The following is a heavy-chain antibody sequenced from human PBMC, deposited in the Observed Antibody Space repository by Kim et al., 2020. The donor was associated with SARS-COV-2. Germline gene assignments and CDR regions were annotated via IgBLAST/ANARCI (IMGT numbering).Heavy chain of an antibody. J-gene: IGHJ4*02. V-gene: IGHV4-34*01. CDR3: ARERYDSSGHY. D-gene: IGHD3-22*01. CDR2: INHSGST. CDR1: GGSFSGYY. Sequence: SETLSLTCAVYGGSFSGYYWSWIRQPPGKGLEWIGEINHSGSTNYNPSLKSRVTISVDTSKNQFSLKLSSVTAADTAVYYCARERYDSSGHYWGQGTLVT.